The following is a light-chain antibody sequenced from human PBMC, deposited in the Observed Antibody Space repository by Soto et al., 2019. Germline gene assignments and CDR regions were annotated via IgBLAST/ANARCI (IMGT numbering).Light chain of an antibody. Sequence: QSALTQPASVSGSPGQSITISCTGTSSDIGSYYLVSWYQQHPGRAPKLMIYEVSKWPSGVSNRFSGSKSGNTASLAISGLQAEDEADYYCCSYAGSTWVFGGGTKVTVL. CDR2: EVS. CDR3: CSYAGSTWV. V-gene: IGLV2-23*02. CDR1: SSDIGSYYL. J-gene: IGLJ3*02.